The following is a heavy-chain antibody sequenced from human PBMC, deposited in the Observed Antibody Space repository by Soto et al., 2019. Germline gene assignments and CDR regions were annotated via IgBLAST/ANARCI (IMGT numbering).Heavy chain of an antibody. Sequence: ASVKVSCKASGYTFTSYGISWVRQAPGQGLEWMGWISAYNGNTNYAQKLQGRVTMTTDTSTSTAYMELRSLRSDDTAVYYCARVPYYDSSGYSSGWFDPWGQGTLVTVSS. V-gene: IGHV1-18*01. J-gene: IGHJ5*02. D-gene: IGHD3-22*01. CDR2: ISAYNGNT. CDR1: GYTFTSYG. CDR3: ARVPYYDSSGYSSGWFDP.